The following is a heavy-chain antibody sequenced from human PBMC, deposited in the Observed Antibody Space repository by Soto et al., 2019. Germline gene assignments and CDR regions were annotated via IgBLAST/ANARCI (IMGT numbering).Heavy chain of an antibody. CDR2: ISGSGGST. D-gene: IGHD2-15*01. J-gene: IGHJ6*02. Sequence: HPGGSLRLSCAASGFTFSSYAMSWVRQAPGKGLEWVSAISGSGGSTYYADSVKGRFTISRDNSKNTLYLQMNSLRAEDTAVYYCAKAHVVVVADRVYYYGMDVWGQGTTVTVSS. CDR1: GFTFSSYA. CDR3: AKAHVVVVADRVYYYGMDV. V-gene: IGHV3-23*01.